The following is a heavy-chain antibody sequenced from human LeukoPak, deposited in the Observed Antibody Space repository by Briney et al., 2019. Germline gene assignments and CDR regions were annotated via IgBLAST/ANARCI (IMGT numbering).Heavy chain of an antibody. D-gene: IGHD1-1*01. Sequence: GGSLRLSCAASGFTFSSYEMNWVRQAPGKGLEWVSYISSSGSTIYYADSVKGRLTISRDNAKNSLYLQMNSLRAEDTAVYYCAREGTTGTTHYYYGMDVWGKGTTVTVSS. CDR1: GFTFSSYE. J-gene: IGHJ6*04. CDR2: ISSSGSTI. V-gene: IGHV3-48*03. CDR3: AREGTTGTTHYYYGMDV.